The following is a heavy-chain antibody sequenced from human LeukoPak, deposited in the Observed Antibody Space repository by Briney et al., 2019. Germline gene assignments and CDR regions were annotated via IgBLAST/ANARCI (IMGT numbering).Heavy chain of an antibody. V-gene: IGHV4-59*01. CDR1: GGSISSYY. CDR3: ASDLHAYGYYYGMDV. Sequence: SETLSLTCTVSGGSISSYYWSWIRQPPGKGLEWIGYIYYSGSTNYNPSLKSRVTISVDTSKNQFSLKLSSVTAADTAVYYCASDLHAYGYYYGMDVWGQGTTVTVSS. J-gene: IGHJ6*02. D-gene: IGHD4-17*01. CDR2: IYYSGST.